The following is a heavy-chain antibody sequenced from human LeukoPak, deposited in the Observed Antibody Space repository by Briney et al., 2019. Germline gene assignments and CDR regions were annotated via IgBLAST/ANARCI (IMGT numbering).Heavy chain of an antibody. CDR3: AREGDIVVVPAADY. V-gene: IGHV3-21*01. CDR1: GFTFSSYS. J-gene: IGHJ4*02. CDR2: ISSSSSYI. D-gene: IGHD2-2*01. Sequence: GGSLRLSCAASGFTFSSYSMNWVRQAPGKGLEWVSSISSSSSYIYYADSVKGRFTISRDNAKNSLYLQMNSLRAEDTAVYYCAREGDIVVVPAADYWGQGTLVTVSS.